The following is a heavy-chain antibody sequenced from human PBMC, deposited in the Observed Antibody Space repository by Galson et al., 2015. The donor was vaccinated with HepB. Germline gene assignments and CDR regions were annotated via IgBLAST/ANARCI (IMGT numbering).Heavy chain of an antibody. J-gene: IGHJ4*02. D-gene: IGHD6-19*01. V-gene: IGHV3-53*01. CDR3: TKGQTAVASAITD. CDR2: MYSGGST. CDR1: GLTVSSNH. Sequence: SLRLSCAASGLTVSSNHMSWVRQAPGKGLEWVSVMYSGGSTYYADTVKGRFTISRDNSKNTLYLQMNSLRVEDTAVYYCTKGQTAVASAITDWGQGALVTVSS.